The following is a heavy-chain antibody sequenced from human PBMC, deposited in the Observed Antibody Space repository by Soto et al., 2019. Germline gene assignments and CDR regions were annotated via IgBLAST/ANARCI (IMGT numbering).Heavy chain of an antibody. Sequence: PGGSLRLSCAASGFTFSGSAMHWVRQASGKGLEWVGRIRSKANSYATAYAASVKGRFTISRDDSKNTAYLQMNSLKTEDTAVYYCTSPRRNYYDTNWFDPWGQGTLVTVSS. V-gene: IGHV3-73*01. CDR2: IRSKANSYAT. CDR1: GFTFSGSA. D-gene: IGHD3-22*01. J-gene: IGHJ5*02. CDR3: TSPRRNYYDTNWFDP.